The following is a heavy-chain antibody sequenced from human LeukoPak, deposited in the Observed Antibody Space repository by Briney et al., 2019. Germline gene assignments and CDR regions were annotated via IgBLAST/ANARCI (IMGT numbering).Heavy chain of an antibody. CDR1: GFTFSSYR. CDR2: INSDGSST. Sequence: GGSLRLSCAASGFTFSSYRMHWVRQAPGKGLVWVSRINSDGSSTSYADSVKGRFTVSRDNAKNTLYLQMNSLRAEDTAVYYCARVPKWELLDAFDIWCQGTIVTVSS. CDR3: ARVPKWELLDAFDI. V-gene: IGHV3-74*01. D-gene: IGHD1-26*01. J-gene: IGHJ3*02.